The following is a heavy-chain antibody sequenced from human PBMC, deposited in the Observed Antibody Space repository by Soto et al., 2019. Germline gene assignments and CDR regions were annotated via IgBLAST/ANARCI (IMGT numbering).Heavy chain of an antibody. CDR1: GFTFDDYA. CDR2: ISWNGAAT. D-gene: IGHD3-10*01. J-gene: IGHJ4*02. Sequence: EAQLVESGGGLVQPGRSLRLSCVASGFTFDDYAIHWVRQAPGKGLEWVSGISWNGAATGYAESVKGRFTTSRDNAKNSLYLQMSSLRTEDTAIYYCANLPLYGSGFDCWGQGTLVTVSS. V-gene: IGHV3-9*01. CDR3: ANLPLYGSGFDC.